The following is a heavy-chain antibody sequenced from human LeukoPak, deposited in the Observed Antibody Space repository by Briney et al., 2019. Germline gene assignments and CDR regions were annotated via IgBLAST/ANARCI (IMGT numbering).Heavy chain of an antibody. CDR1: GGSISTYY. CDR3: ARAFWGSGSSARWFDP. Sequence: SETLSLTCTVSGGSISTYYWSWIRQPPGKGLEWIGYIYYSGSTNYNPSLKSRVTISVDTSKNQFSLKLSSVTAADTAVYYCARAFWGSGSSARWFDPWGQGTLVTVSS. D-gene: IGHD3-10*01. CDR2: IYYSGST. V-gene: IGHV4-59*08. J-gene: IGHJ5*02.